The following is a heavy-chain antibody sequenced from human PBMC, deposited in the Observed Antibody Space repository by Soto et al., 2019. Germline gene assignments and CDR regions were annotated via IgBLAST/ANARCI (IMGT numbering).Heavy chain of an antibody. D-gene: IGHD2-8*01. CDR3: ARDLVNGVAGAS. CDR1: GYTFTGYY. CDR2: INPDSVGT. V-gene: IGHV1-2*02. Sequence: ASVKVSCKASGYTFTGYYTHWVRQAPGQGLEWMGWINPDSVGTNYAQKFQGRVTMTRDTSISTAYMELSRLRSDDTAVYYCARDLVNGVAGASWGQGTLVTVSS. J-gene: IGHJ5*02.